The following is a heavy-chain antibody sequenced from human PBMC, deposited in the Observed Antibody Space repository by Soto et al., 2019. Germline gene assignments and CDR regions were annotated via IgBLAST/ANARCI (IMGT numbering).Heavy chain of an antibody. D-gene: IGHD1-26*01. CDR3: ARGEQYSGRIFDY. J-gene: IGHJ4*02. CDR1: GDSVSSNSAA. V-gene: IGHV6-1*01. CDR2: TYYRSKWYN. Sequence: SQTLSLTCGISGDSVSSNSAAWNWLRQSPSRGLEWLGRTYYRSKWYNDYAVSVESRITINPDTSKNHFSLQLNFVTPEDTAVYFCARGEQYSGRIFDYWGQGTLVTVYS.